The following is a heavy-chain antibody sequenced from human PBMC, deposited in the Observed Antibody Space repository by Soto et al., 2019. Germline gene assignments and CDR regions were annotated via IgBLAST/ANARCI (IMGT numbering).Heavy chain of an antibody. Sequence: PGGSLRLSCAASGFTFTTAWINWVRQAPGKGLEWVGRIKSKNDGGTADFAAPVKGRFTISRDDSKNTLYLQMNSLKTEDTAVYYCTTVDASGVRKTNYYYYYGMDVWGQGTTVTVSS. CDR1: GFTFTTAW. CDR3: TTVDASGVRKTNYYYYYGMDV. D-gene: IGHD3-10*01. CDR2: IKSKNDGGTA. J-gene: IGHJ6*02. V-gene: IGHV3-15*07.